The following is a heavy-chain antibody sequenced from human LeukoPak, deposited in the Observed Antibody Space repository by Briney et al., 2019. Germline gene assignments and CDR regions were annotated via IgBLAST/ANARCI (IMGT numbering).Heavy chain of an antibody. Sequence: PGGSLRLSCAASGFTFSSYEMNWVRHAPGKGLEWVSYISSSGSTIYYADSVKGRFTISRDNAKNSLYLQMNSLRAEDTAVYYCARDGHWCSGGSCPYYYYGMDVWGQGTTVTVSS. CDR1: GFTFSSYE. CDR2: ISSSGSTI. J-gene: IGHJ6*02. CDR3: ARDGHWCSGGSCPYYYYGMDV. V-gene: IGHV3-48*03. D-gene: IGHD2-15*01.